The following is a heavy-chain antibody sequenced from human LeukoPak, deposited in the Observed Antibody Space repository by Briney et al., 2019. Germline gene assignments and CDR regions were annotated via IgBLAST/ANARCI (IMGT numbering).Heavy chain of an antibody. CDR2: IYPGDSDT. CDR3: ASLARRVYVEYCLDY. CDR1: GYSFTSYW. D-gene: IGHD2-8*01. Sequence: GESLKISCKGSGYSFTSYWIGWVRQMPGKGLEWMGIIYPGDSDTRYSPSFQGQVTMSADKSITTAYLQWSSLKASDTAMYYCASLARRVYVEYCLDYWGQGTLVTVSS. J-gene: IGHJ4*02. V-gene: IGHV5-51*01.